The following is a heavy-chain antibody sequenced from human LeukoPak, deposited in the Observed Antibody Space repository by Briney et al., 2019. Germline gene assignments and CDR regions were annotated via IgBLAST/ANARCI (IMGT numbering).Heavy chain of an antibody. D-gene: IGHD3-3*01. J-gene: IGHJ4*02. CDR2: IKQDGSEK. Sequence: GGSLRLSCAASEFSVGSNYMTWVRQAPGKGLEWVGNIKQDGSEKYYVDSVKGRFTISRDNAKNSLYLQMNSLRAEDTAVYYCARDFRFLDDYWGQGTLVTVSS. CDR3: ARDFRFLDDY. V-gene: IGHV3-7*01. CDR1: EFSVGSNY.